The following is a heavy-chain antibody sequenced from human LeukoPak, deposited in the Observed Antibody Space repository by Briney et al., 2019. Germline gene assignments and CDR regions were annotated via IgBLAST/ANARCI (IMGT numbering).Heavy chain of an antibody. J-gene: IGHJ3*02. CDR1: GDSITNYY. Sequence: PSETLSLTCTVSGDSITNYYWSWIRQPPGKGLEWIGYISNSGSTNYNPSLKSRVTISVDMSKNQFSLKLSSVTAADTAVYYCARDDGRPRAGAFDIWGQGTMVTVSS. CDR2: ISNSGST. V-gene: IGHV4-59*12. D-gene: IGHD2-8*01. CDR3: ARDDGRPRAGAFDI.